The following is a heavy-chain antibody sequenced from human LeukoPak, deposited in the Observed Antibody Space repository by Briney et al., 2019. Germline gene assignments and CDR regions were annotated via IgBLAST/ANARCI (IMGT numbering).Heavy chain of an antibody. V-gene: IGHV3-23*01. J-gene: IGHJ4*02. Sequence: GGSLRLSCAASGFTVSAYAMAWVRQAPGKGPEWVSGISSSASSTYYAESVKGRFTISRDNFKNMLYLQMNSLRAEDTAVYYCAKKDGSGSWYYYFDYWGQGSPVTVSS. CDR3: AKKDGSGSWYYYFDY. D-gene: IGHD3-10*01. CDR2: ISSSASST. CDR1: GFTVSAYA.